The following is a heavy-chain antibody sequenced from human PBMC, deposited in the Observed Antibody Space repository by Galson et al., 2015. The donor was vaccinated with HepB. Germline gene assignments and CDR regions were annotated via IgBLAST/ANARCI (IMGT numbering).Heavy chain of an antibody. CDR1: GFTFSSYV. CDR3: ARGLIPAYTRPYYYYGMDV. J-gene: IGHJ6*02. CDR2: ISYDGSNK. Sequence: LRLSCAASGFTFSSYVMHWVRQAPGKGLEWVAVISYDGSNKYYADSVKGRFTISRDNSKSTLYLQMNSLRAEDTAVYYCARGLIPAYTRPYYYYGMDVWGQGTTVTVSS. D-gene: IGHD2-2*01. V-gene: IGHV3-30-3*01.